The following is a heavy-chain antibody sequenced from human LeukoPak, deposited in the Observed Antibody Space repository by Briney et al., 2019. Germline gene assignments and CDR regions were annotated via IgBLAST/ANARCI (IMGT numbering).Heavy chain of an antibody. D-gene: IGHD3-3*01. V-gene: IGHV4-59*01. Sequence: SETLSLTCTVSGGSISSYYWSWIRQPPGKGLEWIGYIYYSGSTNYNPSLKSRVTISVDASKNQFSLKLSSVTAADTAVYYCARSITIFGVVQYYFDYWGQGTLVTVSS. CDR3: ARSITIFGVVQYYFDY. CDR1: GGSISSYY. CDR2: IYYSGST. J-gene: IGHJ4*02.